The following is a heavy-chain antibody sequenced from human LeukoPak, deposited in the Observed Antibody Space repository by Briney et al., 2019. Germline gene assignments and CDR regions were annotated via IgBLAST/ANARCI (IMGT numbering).Heavy chain of an antibody. CDR1: GFTFSTYG. CDR2: ISGSGSTI. CDR3: ARDLGYYHGSGSHFPLQY. J-gene: IGHJ4*02. Sequence: PGGSLRLSCAASGFTFSTYGMNWVRQAQGKGLEWLSYISGSGSTIYSADSLKGRFTISRDNAGNSLYLQMNSLRAEDTALYYCARDLGYYHGSGSHFPLQYWGPGTRVTVSA. V-gene: IGHV3-48*03. D-gene: IGHD3-10*01.